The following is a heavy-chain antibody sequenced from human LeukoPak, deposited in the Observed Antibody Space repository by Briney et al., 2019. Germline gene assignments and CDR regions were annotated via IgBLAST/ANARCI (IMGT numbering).Heavy chain of an antibody. V-gene: IGHV3-23*01. CDR1: GFTFSSYG. CDR3: AKRGVWFGELSSYYFDY. D-gene: IGHD3-10*01. CDR2: ISDSGGST. Sequence: PGGSLRLSCAASGFTFSSYGMSWVRQAPGKGLEWVSGISDSGGSTYYADSVKGRFTISRDNSKNTLYLQMNSLRAEDTAVYYCAKRGVWFGELSSYYFDYWGQGTLVTVSS. J-gene: IGHJ4*02.